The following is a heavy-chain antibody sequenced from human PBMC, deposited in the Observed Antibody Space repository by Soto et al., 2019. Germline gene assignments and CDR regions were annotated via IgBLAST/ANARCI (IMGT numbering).Heavy chain of an antibody. Sequence: ASETLSLTCTVSGDSISSADYYWSWIRQTPGKGLEWIGHIFYSGTTYYNPSLKSRLTISVDTSKNHFSLRLTSVTAADTAVYYCARDLWVEPELYYYGMDVWGQGTTVTVSS. CDR2: IFYSGTT. V-gene: IGHV4-30-4*01. CDR3: ARDLWVEPELYYYGMDV. J-gene: IGHJ6*02. D-gene: IGHD1-1*01. CDR1: GDSISSADYY.